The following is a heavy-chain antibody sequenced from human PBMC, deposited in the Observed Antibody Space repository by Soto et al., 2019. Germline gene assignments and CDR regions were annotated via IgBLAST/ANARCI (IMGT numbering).Heavy chain of an antibody. CDR3: ARIKEYNDY. CDR1: GFTFSSYW. D-gene: IGHD1-1*01. Sequence: EVRLVESGGGLVQPGGSLRLSCAASGFTFSSYWMHWVRQAPGKGLVWVSHINNDGTYTRYADSVKGRFTISRDNARKRLYLQMNNLRPEDTAMYYCARIKEYNDYWGQGTLVTVSS. CDR2: INNDGTYT. V-gene: IGHV3-74*01. J-gene: IGHJ4*02.